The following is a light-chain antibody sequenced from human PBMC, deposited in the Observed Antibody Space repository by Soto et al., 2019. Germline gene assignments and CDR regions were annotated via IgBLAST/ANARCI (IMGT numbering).Light chain of an antibody. Sequence: DIQMSQSPSTLSESVGDRVTITCRASQSISNWLAWYQQKPEKAPKLLIYKASTLQSGVPSRFSGSGSGTEFTLTISSLQPDDFATYYCQQYSNYYTFGQGTNLEI. CDR3: QQYSNYYT. CDR2: KAS. V-gene: IGKV1-5*03. CDR1: QSISNW. J-gene: IGKJ2*01.